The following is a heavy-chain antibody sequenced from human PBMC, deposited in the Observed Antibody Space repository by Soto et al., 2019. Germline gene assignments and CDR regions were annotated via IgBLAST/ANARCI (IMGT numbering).Heavy chain of an antibody. J-gene: IGHJ5*02. V-gene: IGHV4-59*05. CDR2: IYYSGST. Sequence: SETLSLTCTASGGSMSTYYWNWIRQPPGKGLEWIGSIYYSGSTYYNPSLKSRVTISVDTSKNQFSLKLSSVTAADTAVYYCARPRHSSWWGWFDPWGQGTLVTVSS. D-gene: IGHD2-8*02. CDR1: GGSMSTYY. CDR3: ARPRHSSWWGWFDP.